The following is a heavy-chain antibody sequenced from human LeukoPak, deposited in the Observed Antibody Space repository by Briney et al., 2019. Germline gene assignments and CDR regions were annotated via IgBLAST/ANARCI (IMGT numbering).Heavy chain of an antibody. D-gene: IGHD6-19*01. Sequence: PGRSLRLSCAASGFTFDDYAMNWVRQAPGKGLEWVSGISWNSGSIGYADSVKGRFTISRDNAKNSLYLQMNSLRAEDTALYYCAKDIGYSSGWTSLDYWGQGTLVTVSS. CDR2: ISWNSGSI. CDR3: AKDIGYSSGWTSLDY. J-gene: IGHJ4*02. CDR1: GFTFDDYA. V-gene: IGHV3-9*01.